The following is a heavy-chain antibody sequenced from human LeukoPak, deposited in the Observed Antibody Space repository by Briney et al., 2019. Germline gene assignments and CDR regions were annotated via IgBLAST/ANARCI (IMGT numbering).Heavy chain of an antibody. V-gene: IGHV4-59*01. CDR2: IYYTGST. J-gene: IGHJ4*02. CDR3: ARGWTTVTYYFDY. D-gene: IGHD4-17*01. Sequence: SETLSLTCTVSGGSISGYYWSWIQQPPGKGLEWIGYIYYTGSTNYNPSLESRVTISVDTSKNQLSLKLSSATAADTAVYYCARGWTTVTYYFDYWGQGTLVTVSS. CDR1: GGSISGYY.